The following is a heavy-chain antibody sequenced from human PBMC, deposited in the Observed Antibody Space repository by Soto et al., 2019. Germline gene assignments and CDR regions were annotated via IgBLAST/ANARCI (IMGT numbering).Heavy chain of an antibody. D-gene: IGHD4-17*01. V-gene: IGHV3-49*03. CDR1: GFTFGDYA. Sequence: EVQLVESGGGLVQPGRSLRLSCTASGFTFGDYAMSWFRQATGKGLEWEGFIRSKAYGGTTEYAASVKGRFTIAKDDSNSIAYLKMNSLKTEDTDVYYCTTANYGGIEYYYYGMDVWGQGTTVTVSS. CDR2: IRSKAYGGTT. J-gene: IGHJ6*02. CDR3: TTANYGGIEYYYYGMDV.